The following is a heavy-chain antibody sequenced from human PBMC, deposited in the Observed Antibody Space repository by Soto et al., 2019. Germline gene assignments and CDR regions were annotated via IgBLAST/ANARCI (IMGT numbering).Heavy chain of an antibody. J-gene: IGHJ6*03. D-gene: IGHD3-9*01. V-gene: IGHV1-18*01. Sequence: ASVKVSCKASGYTFTSYGISWVRQAPGQGLEWMGWISAYNGNTNYAQKLQGKVTMTTETSTSTAYMDLRSLRSDDTAVYYCARVGSYDILTGYYNPQLGYYYMDVWGKGTTVTVSS. CDR3: ARVGSYDILTGYYNPQLGYYYMDV. CDR1: GYTFTSYG. CDR2: ISAYNGNT.